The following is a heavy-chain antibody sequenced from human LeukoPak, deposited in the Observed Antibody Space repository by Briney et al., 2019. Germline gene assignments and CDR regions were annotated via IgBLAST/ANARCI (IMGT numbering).Heavy chain of an antibody. D-gene: IGHD2-15*01. J-gene: IGHJ3*02. Sequence: PSETLSLTCTVSGDSISTYYWSWIRQPPGKGLEWIGSIYYSGSTYYNPSLKSRVTISVDTSKNQFSLKLSSVTAADTAVYYCARGSLGGSAFDIWGQGTMVTVSS. CDR3: ARGSLGGSAFDI. CDR2: IYYSGST. CDR1: GDSISTYY. V-gene: IGHV4-59*12.